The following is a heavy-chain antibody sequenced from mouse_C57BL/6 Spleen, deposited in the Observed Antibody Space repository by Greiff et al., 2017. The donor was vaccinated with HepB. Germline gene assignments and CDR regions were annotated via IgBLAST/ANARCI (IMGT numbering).Heavy chain of an antibody. CDR3: AKEGYGSSSYWYFDV. Sequence: QVQLKESGPGLVQPSQSLSITCTVSGFSLTSYGVHWVRQSPGKGLEWLGVIWRGGSTDYNAAFMSRLSITKDNSKSQVFFKMNSLQADDTAIYYCAKEGYGSSSYWYFDVWGTGTTVTVSS. CDR1: GFSLTSYG. D-gene: IGHD1-1*01. J-gene: IGHJ1*03. V-gene: IGHV2-5*01. CDR2: IWRGGST.